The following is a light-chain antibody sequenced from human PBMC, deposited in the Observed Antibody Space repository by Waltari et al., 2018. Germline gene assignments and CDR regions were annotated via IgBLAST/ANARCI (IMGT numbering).Light chain of an antibody. V-gene: IGLV2-23*01. CDR2: AAT. Sequence: QSALSPPASVSGSPGQSLTITCTGASTDLASYNLVAWYQHHPNRAPRLIIYAATKRPSGISHRVPVSRSGSTASLRISGLQADDEADYYCCSYTGSSTSYGCGGGTKVTVL. CDR1: STDLASYNL. CDR3: CSYTGSSTSYG. J-gene: IGLJ1*01.